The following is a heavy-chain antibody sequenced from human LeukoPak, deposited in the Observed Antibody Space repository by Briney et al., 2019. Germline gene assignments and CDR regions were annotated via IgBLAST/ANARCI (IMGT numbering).Heavy chain of an antibody. Sequence: GGSLRLSCAASGFTFSSYEMNWVRQAPGKGLEWVSTISGSGVTTYYADSVKGRFTISRDNSKNTLYLQMNSLRAEDTAVYYCAKVFSTPWVFDYWGQGTLVTVSS. V-gene: IGHV3-23*01. CDR2: ISGSGVTT. CDR1: GFTFSSYE. D-gene: IGHD3-16*01. CDR3: AKVFSTPWVFDY. J-gene: IGHJ4*02.